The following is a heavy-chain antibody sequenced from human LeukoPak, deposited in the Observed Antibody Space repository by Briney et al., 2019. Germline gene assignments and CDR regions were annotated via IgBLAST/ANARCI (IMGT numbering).Heavy chain of an antibody. D-gene: IGHD1-14*01. CDR1: GYIFGHNG. CDR2: IIPIFGTT. CDR3: ASGSGAWYKEFDY. Sequence: ASVKVSCKTSGYIFGHNGIGWVRQAPGQGLEWMGGIIPIFGTTNYAQKFQGRVTITADDSTSTAYMELNSLRSEDTAVYYCASGSGAWYKEFDYWGQGTLVTVSS. V-gene: IGHV1-69*01. J-gene: IGHJ4*02.